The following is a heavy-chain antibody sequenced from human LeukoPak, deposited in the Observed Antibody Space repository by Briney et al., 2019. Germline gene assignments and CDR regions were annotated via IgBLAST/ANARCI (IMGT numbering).Heavy chain of an antibody. CDR2: INHSGST. CDR1: GGSFSGYY. V-gene: IGHV4-34*01. CDR3: ARDRLGAAAGYFQH. J-gene: IGHJ1*01. Sequence: KSSETLSLTCAVYGGSFSGYYWSWIRQPPGKGLEWMGEINHSGSTNYNPSLKSRVTISVDTSKNQFSLKLSSVTAADTAVYYCARDRLGAAAGYFQHWGQGTLVTVSS. D-gene: IGHD6-13*01.